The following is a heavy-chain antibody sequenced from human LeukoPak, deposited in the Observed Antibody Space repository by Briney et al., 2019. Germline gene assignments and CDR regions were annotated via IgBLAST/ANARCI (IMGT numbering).Heavy chain of an antibody. D-gene: IGHD4-17*01. V-gene: IGHV1-2*02. J-gene: IGHJ3*02. CDR3: ARDFYGDYERSDAFDI. CDR1: GYTFTGYY. Sequence: ASVKVSCKASGYTFTGYYMHWVRQAPGQGLEWMGWINPNSGGTNYAQKFQGRVTMTRDTSISTAYMELSRLRSGDTAVYYCARDFYGDYERSDAFDIWGQGTMVTVSS. CDR2: INPNSGGT.